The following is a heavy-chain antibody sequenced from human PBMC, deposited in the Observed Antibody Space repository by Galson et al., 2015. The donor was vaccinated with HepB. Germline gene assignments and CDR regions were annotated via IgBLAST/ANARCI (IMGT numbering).Heavy chain of an antibody. CDR2: IKQDGSEK. CDR3: AREYSSGWYTTTKFDY. CDR1: GFTFSSYW. Sequence: SLRLSCAASGFTFSSYWMSWVRQAPGKGLEWVANIKQDGSEKYYVDSVKGRFTISRDNAKNSLYLQMNSLRAEDTAVYYCAREYSSGWYTTTKFDYWGQGTLVTVSS. D-gene: IGHD6-19*01. V-gene: IGHV3-7*03. J-gene: IGHJ4*02.